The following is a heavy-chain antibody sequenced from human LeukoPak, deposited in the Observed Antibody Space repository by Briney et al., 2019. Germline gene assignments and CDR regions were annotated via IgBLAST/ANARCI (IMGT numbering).Heavy chain of an antibody. D-gene: IGHD5-18*01. CDR1: GVSISSGSYY. V-gene: IGHV4-39*07. CDR3: ARDGSGYSYGYADY. J-gene: IGHJ4*02. CDR2: MYYSGSP. Sequence: SETLSLTCTVSGVSISSGSYYWGWIRQPPGKGLEWIGSMYYSGSPYYNPSLKSRVTISVDTSKNQFSLKLSSVTAADTAVYYCARDGSGYSYGYADYWGQGTLVTVSS.